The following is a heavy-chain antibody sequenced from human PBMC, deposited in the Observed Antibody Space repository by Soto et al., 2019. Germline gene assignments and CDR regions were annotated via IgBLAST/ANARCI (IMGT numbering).Heavy chain of an antibody. J-gene: IGHJ4*02. CDR2: IYYSGST. Sequence: SETLFLTCTVSGGSLSSSSYYWGWIRQPPGKGLEWIGSIYYSGSTYYNPSLKSRVTISVDTSKNQFSLKLSSVTAADTAVYYCASDCSSTSCYGKYFDYWGQGTLVTVSS. CDR1: GGSLSSSSYY. D-gene: IGHD2-2*01. V-gene: IGHV4-39*01. CDR3: ASDCSSTSCYGKYFDY.